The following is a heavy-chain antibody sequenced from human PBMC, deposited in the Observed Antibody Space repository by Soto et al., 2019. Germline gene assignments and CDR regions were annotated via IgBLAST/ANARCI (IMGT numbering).Heavy chain of an antibody. Sequence: PGGSLRLSCAASGFTFNNYAMNWVRQAPGKGLEWVATISGTGGSTYYADSVKGRFTISRDNSKNTQYLQMNSLRVEGTAVYYCAKERLGGNFDYWGQGTQVTVSS. CDR2: ISGTGGST. CDR3: AKERLGGNFDY. J-gene: IGHJ4*02. V-gene: IGHV3-23*01. CDR1: GFTFNNYA.